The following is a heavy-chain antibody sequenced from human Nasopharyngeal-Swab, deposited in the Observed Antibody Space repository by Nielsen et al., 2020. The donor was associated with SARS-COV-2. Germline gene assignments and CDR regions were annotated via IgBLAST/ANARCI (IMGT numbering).Heavy chain of an antibody. CDR3: AKVLQQLVYDAFDI. Sequence: VCQAPGRGLEWVSAISGSGGSTYYADSVKGRFTISRDNSKNTLYLQMNSLRAEDTAVYYCAKVLQQLVYDAFDIWGQGTMVTVSS. J-gene: IGHJ3*02. CDR2: ISGSGGST. V-gene: IGHV3-23*01. D-gene: IGHD6-13*01.